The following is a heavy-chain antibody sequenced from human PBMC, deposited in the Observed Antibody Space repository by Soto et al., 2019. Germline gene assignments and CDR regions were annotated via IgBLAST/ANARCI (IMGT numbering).Heavy chain of an antibody. D-gene: IGHD3-22*01. CDR2: ISAYNGNT. V-gene: IGHV1-18*01. Sequence: QVQLVQSGAEVKKPGASVKVSCKASGYTFTSYGISWVRQAPGQGLEWMGWISAYNGNTNYAQKLQGRVTMTTDTSTSTAYRELRGLRSDDTAVYYCARGGQNGYYDSRAMVDYWGQGTLVTVSS. J-gene: IGHJ4*02. CDR1: GYTFTSYG. CDR3: ARGGQNGYYDSRAMVDY.